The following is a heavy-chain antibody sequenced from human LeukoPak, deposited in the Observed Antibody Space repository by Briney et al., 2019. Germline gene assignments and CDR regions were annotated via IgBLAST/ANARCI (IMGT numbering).Heavy chain of an antibody. CDR3: ARGRGYSYGFHY. Sequence: ASVKVSCKASGYTFTGYYMHWVRQAPGQGLEWMGGIIPIFGTANYAQKFQGRVTITADESTSTAYMELSSLRSEDTAVYYCARGRGYSYGFHYWGQGTLVTVSS. V-gene: IGHV1-69*13. CDR1: GYTFTGYY. J-gene: IGHJ4*02. CDR2: IIPIFGTA. D-gene: IGHD5-18*01.